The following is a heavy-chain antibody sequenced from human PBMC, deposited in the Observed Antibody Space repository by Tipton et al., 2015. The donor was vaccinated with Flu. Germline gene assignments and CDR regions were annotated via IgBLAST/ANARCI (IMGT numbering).Heavy chain of an antibody. D-gene: IGHD6-19*01. CDR3: ARQGYSSGWYRILRGYFDY. J-gene: IGHJ4*02. V-gene: IGHV3-33*01. CDR1: GFTFSSYG. Sequence: SLRLSCAASGFTFSSYGMHWVRQAPGKGLEWVAVIWYDGSNKYYADSVKGRFTISRDNSKNTLYLQMNSLRAEDTAVYYCARQGYSSGWYRILRGYFDYWGQGTLGTVSS. CDR2: IWYDGSNK.